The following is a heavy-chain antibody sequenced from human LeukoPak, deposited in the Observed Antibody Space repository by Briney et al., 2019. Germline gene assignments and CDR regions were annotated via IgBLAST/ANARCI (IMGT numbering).Heavy chain of an antibody. J-gene: IGHJ5*02. CDR1: GYSIISVYY. V-gene: IGHV4-38-2*02. CDR3: ARVRTDRGWFDP. CDR2: IYYAGNI. Sequence: PSETLSLTCTVSGYSIISVYYWGWIRQSPGKGLEWIGSIYYAGNIYYNPSLKSRASLKSRVTISMDMSKNQFSLKLSSVTAADTAVYYCARVRTDRGWFDPWGQGTLVTVSS. D-gene: IGHD3/OR15-3a*01.